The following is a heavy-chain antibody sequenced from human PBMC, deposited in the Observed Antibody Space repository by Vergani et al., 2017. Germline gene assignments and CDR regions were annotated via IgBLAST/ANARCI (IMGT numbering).Heavy chain of an antibody. J-gene: IGHJ6*02. CDR3: ARMLSSGSLSDYYGMDV. D-gene: IGHD1-26*01. V-gene: IGHV2-70*01. Sequence: QVTLRESGPALVKPTQTLTLTCTFSGFSLSTSGMCVSWIRQPPGKALEWLALIDWDDDKYYSTSLKTRLTISKDTSKNQVVLTMTNMGPVDTATYYCARMLSSGSLSDYYGMDVWGQGTTVTVSS. CDR1: GFSLSTSGMC. CDR2: IDWDDDK.